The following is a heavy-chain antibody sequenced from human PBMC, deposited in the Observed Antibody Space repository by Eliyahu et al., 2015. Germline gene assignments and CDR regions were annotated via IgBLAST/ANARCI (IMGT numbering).Heavy chain of an antibody. Sequence: QVQLVESGGGLVKPGGSLXLSCAASGFTFSDYYIGWVRQAPGKGLEWVSYISPGAVTIYYADSVKGRFTISRDNAKNSLYLQMNSLRAEDTAVYYCARECHYYYSGDYSRGAFDIWGRGTMVTVSS. CDR3: ARECHYYYSGDYSRGAFDI. CDR2: ISPGAVTI. D-gene: IGHD3-22*01. V-gene: IGHV3-11*01. CDR1: GFTFSDYY. J-gene: IGHJ3*02.